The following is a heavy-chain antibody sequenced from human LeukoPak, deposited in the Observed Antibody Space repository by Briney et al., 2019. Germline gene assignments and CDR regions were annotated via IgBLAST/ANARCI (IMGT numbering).Heavy chain of an antibody. V-gene: IGHV4-31*03. D-gene: IGHD4-17*01. CDR2: IYYSGST. J-gene: IGHJ6*02. Sequence: SETLSLTCTVSGGSISSGGYYWSWIRQHPGKGLEWIGHIYYSGSTYYNPSLKSRVTISVDTSKNQFSLKLSSVTAADTAVYYCAKGADFIRSGYYYGMDVWGQGTTVTVSS. CDR3: AKGADFIRSGYYYGMDV. CDR1: GGSISSGGYY.